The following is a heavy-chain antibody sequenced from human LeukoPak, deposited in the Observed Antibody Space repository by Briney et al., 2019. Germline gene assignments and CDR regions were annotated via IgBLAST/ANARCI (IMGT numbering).Heavy chain of an antibody. D-gene: IGHD5-12*01. CDR3: ARRGWLAQFDY. CDR1: GGSISSSSYY. Sequence: SETLSLTCTVSGGSISSSSYYWGWIRQPPGKGLEWIGSIYYSGSTYYNPSLKSRVTISVDTSKNQFSLKLCSVTAADTAVYYCARRGWLAQFDYWGQGTLVTVSS. J-gene: IGHJ4*02. V-gene: IGHV4-39*01. CDR2: IYYSGST.